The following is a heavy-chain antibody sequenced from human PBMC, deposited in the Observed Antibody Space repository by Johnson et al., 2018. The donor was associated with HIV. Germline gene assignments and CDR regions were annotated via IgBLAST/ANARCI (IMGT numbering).Heavy chain of an antibody. J-gene: IGHJ3*02. Sequence: EVQLVESGGGLVQPGGSLRLSCAASGFTFSNFALHWVRQAPGKGLQYVSRIGRDGGSTYYANSMIGRFTISRDNSKNTLYLQMNSLRAEDTAVYYCARGGARSSGYYSAFDIWGQGTMVTVSS. D-gene: IGHD3-22*01. CDR1: GFTFSNFA. CDR2: IGRDGGST. V-gene: IGHV3-64*01. CDR3: ARGGARSSGYYSAFDI.